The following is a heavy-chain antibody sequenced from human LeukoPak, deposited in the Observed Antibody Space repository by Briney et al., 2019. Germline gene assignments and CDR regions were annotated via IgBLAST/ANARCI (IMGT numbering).Heavy chain of an antibody. CDR1: GGSISSGGYY. Sequence: SETLSLTCTVSGGSISSGGYYWSWIRQPPGKGLEWIGYIYHSGSTYYNPSLKSRVTISVDTSKNQFSLKLSSVTAADTAVYYCARGPTLDYDILTGYSDGDYWGQGTLVTVSS. CDR3: ARGPTLDYDILTGYSDGDY. J-gene: IGHJ4*02. D-gene: IGHD3-9*01. V-gene: IGHV4-30-2*01. CDR2: IYHSGST.